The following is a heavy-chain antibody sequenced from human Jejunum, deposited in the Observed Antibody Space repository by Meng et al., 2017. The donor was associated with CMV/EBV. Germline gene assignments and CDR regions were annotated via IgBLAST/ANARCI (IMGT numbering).Heavy chain of an antibody. D-gene: IGHD3-10*01. J-gene: IGHJ4*02. V-gene: IGHV3-23*01. CDR2: FGANGDYI. CDR1: TFSTDA. CDR3: AKVSTFAYGPGSFFDH. Sequence: TFSTDAMTWVRQAPGKGLEWVSGFGANGDYINYADSVKGRFTISRDNSKNTMYLQMNSLTAEDTALYYCAKVSTFAYGPGSFFDHWGQGTLVTVSS.